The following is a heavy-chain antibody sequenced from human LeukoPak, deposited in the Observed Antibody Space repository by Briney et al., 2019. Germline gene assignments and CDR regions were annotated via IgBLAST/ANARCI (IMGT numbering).Heavy chain of an antibody. CDR2: ISSSGST. CDR3: ARVGRGDHTWGSYSCDH. J-gene: IGHJ4*02. CDR1: GDSFSSYH. Sequence: SETLSFTCTVSVSGDSFSSYHWSWLRQPPGKGLEWIGYISSSGSTSYNPSLKSRVTISVDTSKNQSSLKLSSVTAADTAVYYCARVGRGDHTWGSYSCDHWGQGTLVSVSS. V-gene: IGHV4-59*01. D-gene: IGHD3-16*01.